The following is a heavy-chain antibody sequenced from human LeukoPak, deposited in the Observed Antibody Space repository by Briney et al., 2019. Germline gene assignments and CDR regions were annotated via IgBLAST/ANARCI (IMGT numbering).Heavy chain of an antibody. D-gene: IGHD6-19*01. Sequence: GGSLRLSCAASGFTLSSYHMHWVRQAPGKGVEWVALIPNDGGNKQYADSVEDRFTISRDNSKNTLYLQMNSLRAEDAGVYYCAREGYSSRRAAAFDYWGQGTLVTVSS. CDR1: GFTLSSYH. J-gene: IGHJ4*02. CDR3: AREGYSSRRAAAFDY. V-gene: IGHV3-30*04. CDR2: IPNDGGNK.